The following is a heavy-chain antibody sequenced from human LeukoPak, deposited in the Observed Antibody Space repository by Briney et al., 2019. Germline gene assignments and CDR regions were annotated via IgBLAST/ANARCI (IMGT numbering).Heavy chain of an antibody. D-gene: IGHD2-15*01. Sequence: TSVKVSCKASGFTFTSSAMQWVRQARGQRLEWIGWIVVGSGNTNYAQKFQERVTITRDMSTSTAYMELSSLRSEDTAVYYCAAGHYCSGGSCFDYRGQGTLVTVSS. J-gene: IGHJ4*02. CDR2: IVVGSGNT. V-gene: IGHV1-58*02. CDR1: GFTFTSSA. CDR3: AAGHYCSGGSCFDY.